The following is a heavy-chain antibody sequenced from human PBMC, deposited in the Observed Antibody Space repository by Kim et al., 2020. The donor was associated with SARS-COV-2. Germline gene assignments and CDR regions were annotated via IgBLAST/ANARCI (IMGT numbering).Heavy chain of an antibody. Sequence: KGRFTISRDNAKNSLYLQMNSLRAEDTAVYYCARGSDYDFWSGYPNAFDYWGQGTLVTVSS. CDR3: ARGSDYDFWSGYPNAFDY. J-gene: IGHJ4*02. V-gene: IGHV3-11*06. D-gene: IGHD3-3*01.